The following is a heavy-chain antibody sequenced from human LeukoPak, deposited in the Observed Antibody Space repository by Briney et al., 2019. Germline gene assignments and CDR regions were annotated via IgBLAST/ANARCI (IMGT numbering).Heavy chain of an antibody. J-gene: IGHJ2*01. CDR2: IKQDGSEK. CDR1: GFTFSNYW. V-gene: IGHV3-7*01. Sequence: GGSLRLSCAASGFTFSNYWMSWVRQTPGKGLEWVANIKQDGSEKYYVDSVKGRFTISRDNAKNSLYLQMNSLRAEDTAVYYCARDKTGYWYFDLWGRGTLVTVSS. CDR3: ARDKTGYWYFDL.